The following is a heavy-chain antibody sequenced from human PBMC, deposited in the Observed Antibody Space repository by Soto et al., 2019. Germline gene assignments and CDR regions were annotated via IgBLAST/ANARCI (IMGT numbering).Heavy chain of an antibody. Sequence: GASVKVSCKASGYTFTSYGISWVRQAPGQGLEWMGWISAYNGNTNYAQKLQGRVTMTTDTSTSTAYMELRSLRSDDTAVYYCARDWRDYVWGSYRPFDYWGQGTLVTVSS. CDR2: ISAYNGNT. CDR1: GYTFTSYG. CDR3: ARDWRDYVWGSYRPFDY. J-gene: IGHJ4*02. V-gene: IGHV1-18*04. D-gene: IGHD3-16*02.